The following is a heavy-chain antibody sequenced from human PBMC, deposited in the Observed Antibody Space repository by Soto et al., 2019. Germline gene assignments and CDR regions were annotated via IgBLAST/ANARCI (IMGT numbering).Heavy chain of an antibody. D-gene: IGHD3-10*01. CDR1: GFTISSNY. J-gene: IGHJ4*02. Sequence: PGGSLRLSCAASGFTISSNYMSWVRQAPGKGLEWVSVIFSGGTTHYADSVKGRFTISRDISKNTLFLQMNTLRADDTAVYYCAREPRGGHNFDYWGQGTLVTVSS. CDR3: AREPRGGHNFDY. V-gene: IGHV3-53*01. CDR2: IFSGGTT.